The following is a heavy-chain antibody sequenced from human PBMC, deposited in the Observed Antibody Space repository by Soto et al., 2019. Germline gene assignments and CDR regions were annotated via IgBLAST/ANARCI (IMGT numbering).Heavy chain of an antibody. D-gene: IGHD1-1*01. Sequence: GGSLRLSCAPSGFTFDDYAMHWVRQAPGKGLEWVSGISWNSGSIGYADSVKGRFTISRDNAKNSLYLQMNSLRAEDTALYYCAKDGAAYNWNDEAFDIWGQGTMVTVSS. V-gene: IGHV3-9*01. CDR3: AKDGAAYNWNDEAFDI. J-gene: IGHJ3*02. CDR2: ISWNSGSI. CDR1: GFTFDDYA.